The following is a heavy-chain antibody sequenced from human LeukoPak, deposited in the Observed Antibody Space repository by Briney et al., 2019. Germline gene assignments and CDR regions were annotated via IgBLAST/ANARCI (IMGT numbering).Heavy chain of an antibody. CDR2: IYSGGST. V-gene: IGHV3-53*01. CDR3: ARSVDSPIGIDY. CDR1: GFTFSSYW. D-gene: IGHD5/OR15-5a*01. J-gene: IGHJ4*02. Sequence: GGSLRLSCAASGFTFSSYWMHWVRQAPGKGLEWVSVIYSGGSTYYADSVKGRFTISRDNSKNTLYLQMNSLRAEDTAVYYCARSVDSPIGIDYWGQGTLVTVSS.